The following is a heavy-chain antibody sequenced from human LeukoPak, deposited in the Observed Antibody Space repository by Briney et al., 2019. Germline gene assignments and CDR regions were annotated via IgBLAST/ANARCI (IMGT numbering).Heavy chain of an antibody. D-gene: IGHD3-10*01. CDR3: ARDSITMVRGVINY. CDR1: GYTFTGYY. Sequence: ASVKVSCKASGYTFTGYYMHWVRQAPGQGLEWMGWINPNSGGTNYAQKFQGRVTMTRDTSISTAYKELSRLRSDDTAVYYCARDSITMVRGVINYWGQGTLVTVSS. CDR2: INPNSGGT. V-gene: IGHV1-2*02. J-gene: IGHJ4*02.